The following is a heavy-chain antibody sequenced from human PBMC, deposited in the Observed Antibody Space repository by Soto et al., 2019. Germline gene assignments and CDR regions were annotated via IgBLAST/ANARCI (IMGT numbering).Heavy chain of an antibody. CDR2: ISYSGTT. Sequence: PSETLSLTCTVSGDSISSNNNYWSWIRQPPGEGLEWIGFISYSGTTSYSPSLKSRVAISLDTSKNQFSLSLSSVTAADTAVYYCARGRGPTYATDPWGQGPLVTLSS. V-gene: IGHV4-30-4*01. J-gene: IGHJ5*02. CDR1: GDSISSNNNY. D-gene: IGHD2-2*01. CDR3: ARGRGPTYATDP.